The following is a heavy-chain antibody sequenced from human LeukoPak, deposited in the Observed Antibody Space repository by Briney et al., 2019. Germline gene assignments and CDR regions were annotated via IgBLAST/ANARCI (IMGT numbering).Heavy chain of an antibody. CDR3: ARAYFINTRCGLDV. J-gene: IGHJ6*02. V-gene: IGHV3-30*03. D-gene: IGHD3-22*01. Sequence: GRSLRLSCAASGFSVSDYGFHWVRQAPGKGLEWMTFISYDASYTYYKDSLKGRFTVSRDISRDTVYLQMNSLRIEDTAVYYCARAYFINTRCGLDVWGPGTTVTVSS. CDR2: ISYDASYT. CDR1: GFSVSDYG.